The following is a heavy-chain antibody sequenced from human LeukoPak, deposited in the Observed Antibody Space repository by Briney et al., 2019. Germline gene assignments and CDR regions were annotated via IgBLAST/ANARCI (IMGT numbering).Heavy chain of an antibody. Sequence: ASVKVSCKASGYTFIDHYIHWVRQAPGQGLEWMGWINPYSGATNFAQKFQGRVSMTRDTSISTAFMDLTTLTSDDTAVYYCARVYRISLSDAFDIWGQGTVVTVSS. CDR2: INPYSGAT. D-gene: IGHD1-26*01. V-gene: IGHV1-2*02. CDR1: GYTFIDHY. CDR3: ARVYRISLSDAFDI. J-gene: IGHJ3*02.